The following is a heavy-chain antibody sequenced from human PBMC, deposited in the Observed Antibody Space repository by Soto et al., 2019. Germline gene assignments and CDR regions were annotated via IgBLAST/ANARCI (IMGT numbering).Heavy chain of an antibody. J-gene: IGHJ6*02. D-gene: IGHD3-22*01. CDR2: IIPFFGTP. CDR1: GGTFSSYT. CDR3: ARGEYYYDSSGYLQYYYGMDV. Sequence: ASVKVSCKASGGTFSSYTISWVRQAPGQGLEWMGGIIPFFGTPNHAQKFQGRVTITADESTSTAYMELSSLRSEDTAVYYCARGEYYYDSSGYLQYYYGMDVWGQGTTVTVSS. V-gene: IGHV1-69*13.